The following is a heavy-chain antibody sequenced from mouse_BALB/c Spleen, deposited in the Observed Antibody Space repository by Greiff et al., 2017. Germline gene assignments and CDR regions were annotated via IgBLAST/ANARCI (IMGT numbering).Heavy chain of an antibody. D-gene: IGHD2-4*01. CDR1: GYTFTSYW. CDR2: INPSNGRT. CDR3: ARREYDYDDV. Sequence: QVHVKQPGAELVKPGASVKLSCKASGYTFTSYWMHWVKQRPGQGLEWIGEINPSNGRTNYNEKFKSKATLTVDKSSSTAYMQLSSLTSEDSAVYYCARREYDYDDVWGAGTTVTVSS. J-gene: IGHJ1*01. V-gene: IGHV1S81*02.